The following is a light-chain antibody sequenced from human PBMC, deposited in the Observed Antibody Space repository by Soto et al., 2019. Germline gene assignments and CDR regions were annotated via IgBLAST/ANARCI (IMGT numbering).Light chain of an antibody. CDR1: QSVSSSY. V-gene: IGKV3-20*01. CDR3: QQYGSSRWT. Sequence: EIVLTQSPGTLSLSPGERATLSCRASQSVSSSYLAWYQQKPGQAPRLLIYGASSRATGIPDRFSGSGSGTDFTLTSSRLEPEDFAVYYCQQYGSSRWTFGQGTKVEIK. CDR2: GAS. J-gene: IGKJ1*01.